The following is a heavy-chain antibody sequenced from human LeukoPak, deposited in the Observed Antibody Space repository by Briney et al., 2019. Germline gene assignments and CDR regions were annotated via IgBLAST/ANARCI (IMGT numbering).Heavy chain of an antibody. V-gene: IGHV3-48*01. CDR2: ISSTSTTI. D-gene: IGHD6-13*01. J-gene: IGHJ4*02. Sequence: GGSLRLSCAASGFTFSSSSMNWVRQAPGKGLEWVSYISSTSTTIYYADSVKGRFTISRDNSMNTLYLQMNSLRAEDTAVYYCARDTPAAGTRYFDYWGQGTLVTVSS. CDR1: GFTFSSSS. CDR3: ARDTPAAGTRYFDY.